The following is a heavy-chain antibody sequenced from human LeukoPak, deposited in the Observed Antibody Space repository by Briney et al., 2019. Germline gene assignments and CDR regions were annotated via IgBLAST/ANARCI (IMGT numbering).Heavy chain of an antibody. J-gene: IGHJ4*02. Sequence: PSETLSLTCTVSGDSINSYYWSWIRQPPGKGLEWIGYIYYRVTSDYNPSLKSRVTMSVDMSTRQISLKLSSVTAADTAVYYCARAVGGDGSGSLWGPGTLVTVSS. CDR3: ARAVGGDGSGSL. V-gene: IGHV4-59*01. CDR1: GDSINSYY. CDR2: IYYRVTS. D-gene: IGHD3-10*01.